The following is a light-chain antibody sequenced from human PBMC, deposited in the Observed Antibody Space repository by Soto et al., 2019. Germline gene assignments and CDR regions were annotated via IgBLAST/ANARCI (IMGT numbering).Light chain of an antibody. V-gene: IGLV4-69*01. Sequence: QSVLTQSPSASASLGASVKLTCTLSSGYSTYAIAWHQQQSEKGPRFLMKINYDGTHSKGDGFFDRFSGSSSGAEPHLTISSLQYEDDADYYCQSLGTGIQVFGGGTQLTVL. CDR2: INYDGTH. CDR1: SGYSTYA. CDR3: QSLGTGIQV. J-gene: IGLJ3*02.